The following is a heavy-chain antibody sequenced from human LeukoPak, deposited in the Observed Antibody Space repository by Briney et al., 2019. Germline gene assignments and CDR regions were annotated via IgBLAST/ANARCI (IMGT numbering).Heavy chain of an antibody. CDR1: GFTFSSYA. V-gene: IGHV3-23*01. D-gene: IGHD3-10*01. J-gene: IGHJ5*02. Sequence: GGSLRLSCAASGFTFSSYAMSWVRQAPGKGLEWVSAISGSGGSTYYADSVKGRFTISRDNSKNTLYLQMNSLRAEDTAVYYCARDLGITMVRGYNWFDPWGQGTLVTVSS. CDR2: ISGSGGST. CDR3: ARDLGITMVRGYNWFDP.